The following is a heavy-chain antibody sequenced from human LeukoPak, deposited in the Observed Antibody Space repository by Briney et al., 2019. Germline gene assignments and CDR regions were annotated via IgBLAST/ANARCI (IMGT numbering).Heavy chain of an antibody. CDR1: GFTFSDYA. CDR3: AKAGIGADGAGFLCEY. J-gene: IGHJ4*02. V-gene: IGHV3-23*01. Sequence: GGSLTLSCAASGFTFSDYAMSWVRQAPGKGLEWVSTASYYVGKQYHADSVRGRFTVSRDNSRNTVSLQMSSLRVEDTGIYYCAKAGIGADGAGFLCEYWGQGTLVAVSS. D-gene: IGHD1-1*01. CDR2: ASYYVGKQ.